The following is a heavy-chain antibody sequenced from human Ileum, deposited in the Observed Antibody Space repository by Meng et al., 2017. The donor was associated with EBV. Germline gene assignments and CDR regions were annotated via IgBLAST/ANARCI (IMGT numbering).Heavy chain of an antibody. CDR3: ARDGYSSGSD. D-gene: IGHD6-19*01. Sequence: HVQRQESGPGLVEPSETLSLTCSVSGGAVSSGGNYWSWIRQPPGKGLEWIGYIYNSGSTNYNPALKSRVTISVDTSKNQFSLKLSSVTAADTAVYYCARDGYSSGSDWGQGTLVTVSS. V-gene: IGHV4-61*08. CDR1: GGAVSSGGNY. CDR2: IYNSGST. J-gene: IGHJ4*02.